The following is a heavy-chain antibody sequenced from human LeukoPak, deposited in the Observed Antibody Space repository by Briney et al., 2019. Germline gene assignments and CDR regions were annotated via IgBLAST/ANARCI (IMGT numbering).Heavy chain of an antibody. D-gene: IGHD1-26*01. Sequence: GGSLRLSCAASGFTFSSYWMSSVRQAPGKGLEWVANIKQDGSEKYYVDSVKGRFTISRDNAKNSLYLQLNSLRAEDTAVYYCARDISLVGATSLVLDYWGQGTLVTVSS. CDR1: GFTFSSYW. CDR2: IKQDGSEK. V-gene: IGHV3-7*01. J-gene: IGHJ4*02. CDR3: ARDISLVGATSLVLDY.